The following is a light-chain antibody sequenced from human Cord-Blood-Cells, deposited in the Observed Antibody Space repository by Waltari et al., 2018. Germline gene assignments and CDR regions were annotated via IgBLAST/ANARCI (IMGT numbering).Light chain of an antibody. CDR3: QQNNNGPRT. V-gene: IGKV3-15*01. CDR1: QSVRSN. CDR2: GAS. Sequence: EIVMTQSPDTLSVSSGERATLSCRASQSVRSNLAWYQQKPGQAPSHRMYGASTRATVIPAGFSGSGSGTEFSLTISIRQSEDFAVYYCQQNNNGPRTFGQGTKVEIK. J-gene: IGKJ1*01.